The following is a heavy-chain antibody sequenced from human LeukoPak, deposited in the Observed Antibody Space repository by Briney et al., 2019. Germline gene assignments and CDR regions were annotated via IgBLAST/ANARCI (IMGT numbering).Heavy chain of an antibody. Sequence: GGSLRLSCATSGFTFSSYGMYWVRQAPGKGLEWVALIWYDGSKKYCADSVKGRFTISRDKSKNTLYLQMNSLTAEDTAVYYCARDVGNYDSGTSYFDYWGQGTLVTVSS. J-gene: IGHJ4*02. CDR2: IWYDGSKK. CDR3: ARDVGNYDSGTSYFDY. CDR1: GFTFSSYG. V-gene: IGHV3-33*07. D-gene: IGHD3-10*01.